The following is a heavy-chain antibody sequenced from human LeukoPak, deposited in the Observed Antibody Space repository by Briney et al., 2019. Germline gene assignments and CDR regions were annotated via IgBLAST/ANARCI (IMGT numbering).Heavy chain of an antibody. V-gene: IGHV3-30*03. D-gene: IGHD3-22*01. J-gene: IGHJ4*02. Sequence: GRSLRLSCAASGFTFSSYGMHWVRQAPGKGLEWVAVISYDGSSKYYADSVKGRFTISRDNSKNTLYLQMNSLRAEDTAVYYCATGRMYYFDSSGQYWGQGTLVTVSS. CDR2: ISYDGSSK. CDR3: ATGRMYYFDSSGQY. CDR1: GFTFSSYG.